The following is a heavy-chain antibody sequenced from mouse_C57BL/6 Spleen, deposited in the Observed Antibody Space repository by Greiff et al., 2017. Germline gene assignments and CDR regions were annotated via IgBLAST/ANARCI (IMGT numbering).Heavy chain of an antibody. CDR2: IYPGDGDT. CDR1: GYAFSSSW. CDR3: ATPLYYYGSSYGYFDV. J-gene: IGHJ1*03. Sequence: QVQLQQSGPELVKPGASVKISCKASGYAFSSSWMNWVKQRPGKGLEWIGRIYPGDGDTNYNGKFKGKATLTADKSSSTAYMQRSSLTSEDSAVYFCATPLYYYGSSYGYFDVWGTGTTVTVSS. V-gene: IGHV1-82*01. D-gene: IGHD1-1*01.